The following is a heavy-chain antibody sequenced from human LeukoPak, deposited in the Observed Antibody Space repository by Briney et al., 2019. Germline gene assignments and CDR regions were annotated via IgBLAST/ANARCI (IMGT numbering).Heavy chain of an antibody. J-gene: IGHJ4*02. CDR1: GFTFSNYN. CDR2: ISSSSSTI. CDR3: ARDPLDY. Sequence: GSLRLSCAASGFTFSNYNTNWVRQAPGKGLEWLSYISSSSSTIYYADSVKGRFTISRDNAKNSLYLQMNSLRAEDTAVYYCARDPLDYWGQGTLVTVSS. V-gene: IGHV3-48*01.